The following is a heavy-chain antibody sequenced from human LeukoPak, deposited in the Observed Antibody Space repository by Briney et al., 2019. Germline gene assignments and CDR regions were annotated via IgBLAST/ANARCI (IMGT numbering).Heavy chain of an antibody. CDR2: IYYSGST. V-gene: IGHV4-39*07. CDR1: GGSISSSSYY. Sequence: SETLSLTCTVSGGSISSSSYYWGWIRQPPGKGLEWIGSIYYSGSTYYNPSLKSRVTMSVDTSKNQFSLKLSSVTAADTAVYYCARELGYCSSTSCYWFDPWGQGTLVTVSS. D-gene: IGHD2-2*01. CDR3: ARELGYCSSTSCYWFDP. J-gene: IGHJ5*02.